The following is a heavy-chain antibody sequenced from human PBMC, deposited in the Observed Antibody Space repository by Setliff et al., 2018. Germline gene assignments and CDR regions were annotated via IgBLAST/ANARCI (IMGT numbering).Heavy chain of an antibody. CDR3: ARDFALVPAALYNWFDP. V-gene: IGHV4-38-2*02. CDR2: IYHSGST. J-gene: IGHJ5*02. CDR1: GYSISSGYF. D-gene: IGHD2-2*01. Sequence: PSETLSLTCAVSGYSISSGYFWSWIRQPPGKGLEWIGSIYHSGSTYYNPSLKSRVTISVDTSKNQFSLKVNSVTAADTAVYYCARDFALVPAALYNWFDPWGQGTLVTVSS.